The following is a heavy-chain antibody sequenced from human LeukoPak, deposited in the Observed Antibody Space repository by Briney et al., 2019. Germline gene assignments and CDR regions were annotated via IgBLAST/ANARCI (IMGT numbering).Heavy chain of an antibody. D-gene: IGHD6-13*01. J-gene: IGHJ4*02. Sequence: SETLSLTCTVSGGSICSYYWSWIRQPPGKGLEWIGYIYYSGSTNYNPSLKSRVTISVDTSKNQFSLKLSSVTAADTAVYYCAGKRSSWYNYWGQGTLVTVSS. CDR3: AGKRSSWYNY. V-gene: IGHV4-59*01. CDR1: GGSICSYY. CDR2: IYYSGST.